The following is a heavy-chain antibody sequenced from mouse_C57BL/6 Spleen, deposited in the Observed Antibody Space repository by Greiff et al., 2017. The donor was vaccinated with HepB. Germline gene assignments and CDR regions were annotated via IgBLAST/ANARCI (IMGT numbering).Heavy chain of an antibody. J-gene: IGHJ4*01. V-gene: IGHV1-53*01. CDR1: GYTFTSYW. CDR3: ARERWDYYAMDY. D-gene: IGHD4-1*01. CDR2: INPSNGGT. Sequence: QVQLQQPGTELVKPGASVKLSCKASGYTFTSYWMQWVKQRPGQGLEWIGNINPSNGGTNYNEKFKSKATLTVDKSSSTAYMQLSSLTSEDSAVYYCARERWDYYAMDYWGQGTSVTVSS.